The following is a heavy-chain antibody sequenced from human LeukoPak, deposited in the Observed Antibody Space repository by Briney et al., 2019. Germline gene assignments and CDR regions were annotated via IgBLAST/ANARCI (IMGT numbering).Heavy chain of an antibody. CDR2: IYYSGGT. V-gene: IGHV4-38-2*01. CDR1: GYSISSGYY. Sequence: TSETLSLTCAVSGYSISSGYYWSWIRQSPGKGLEWIGSIYYSGGTNYNPSLKSRVTISVDTSKNQFSLELSSVTAADTAVYYCAVNSTKHTFDIWGQGTMVTVSS. CDR3: AVNSTKHTFDI. D-gene: IGHD1-1*01. J-gene: IGHJ3*02.